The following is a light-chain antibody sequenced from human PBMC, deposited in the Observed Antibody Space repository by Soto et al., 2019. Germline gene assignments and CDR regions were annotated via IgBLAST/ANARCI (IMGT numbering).Light chain of an antibody. CDR3: CSYGGGNIYV. J-gene: IGLJ1*01. CDR1: SNDVGGYNY. V-gene: IGLV2-8*01. CDR2: EVS. Sequence: QSALTQPPSASGSPGQSVTISCTGTSNDVGGYNYVSWYQHHPGKAPKLMIYEVSKRPSGVPDRFSGSKSGNTASLTVSGLQAADEADKYCCSYGGGNIYVFGTGTKVTVL.